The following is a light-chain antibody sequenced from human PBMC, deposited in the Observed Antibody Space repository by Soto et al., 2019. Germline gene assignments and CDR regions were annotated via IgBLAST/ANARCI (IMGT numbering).Light chain of an antibody. J-gene: IGLJ1*01. Sequence: QSVLTQPASVSGSLGQSITISCTGTSSDVGGFNYVSWYQQHPGKAPKLMIYEVSNRPSGVSNRFSGSKSGNTASLTISGLQAEDEADYYCCSYAGSSTYVFGTGTKVTVL. CDR1: SSDVGGFNY. CDR3: CSYAGSSTYV. CDR2: EVS. V-gene: IGLV2-14*01.